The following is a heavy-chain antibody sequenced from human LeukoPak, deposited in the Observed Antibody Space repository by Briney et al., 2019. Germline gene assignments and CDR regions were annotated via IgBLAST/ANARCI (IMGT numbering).Heavy chain of an antibody. D-gene: IGHD3-9*01. CDR2: IKNKANNYNT. CDR1: GFTFSDHY. CDR3: ARVARFDSIDY. Sequence: GGSLRLPCAASGFTFSDHYMHWVRQAPGKGLEWVGRIKNKANNYNTEYAASVKGRFTISRDDSTNSLYLQMNSLKTEDTAVYYCARVARFDSIDYWGQGTLVTVSS. V-gene: IGHV3-72*01. J-gene: IGHJ4*02.